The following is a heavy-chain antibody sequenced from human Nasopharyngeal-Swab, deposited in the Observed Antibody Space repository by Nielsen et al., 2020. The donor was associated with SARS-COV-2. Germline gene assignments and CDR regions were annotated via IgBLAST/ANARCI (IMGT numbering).Heavy chain of an antibody. Sequence: GESLKIPCAASGFTFSNFWMTWVRQAPGKGLEWVANIKEDGTERYYVDSVKGRFTISRDNAKNSLFLQMNSLRAEDTAVYFCARAVAGATDYWGQGTLVTVSS. CDR3: ARAVAGATDY. J-gene: IGHJ4*02. V-gene: IGHV3-7*03. D-gene: IGHD1-26*01. CDR1: GFTFSNFW. CDR2: IKEDGTER.